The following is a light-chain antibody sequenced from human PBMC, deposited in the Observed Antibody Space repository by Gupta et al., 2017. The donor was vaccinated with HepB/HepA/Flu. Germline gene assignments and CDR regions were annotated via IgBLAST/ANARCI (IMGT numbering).Light chain of an antibody. CDR2: GAS. J-gene: IGKJ2*04. CDR3: QQYGSSPLCS. V-gene: IGKV3-20*01. Sequence: EVVFTQSPGTLSLSPGERATLSCRASQSVSSNYLAWYQQKPGQAPRLLIYGASSRATGIPDRFIGSGSGTDFTLTISRLEPEDFAVYYCQQYGSSPLCSFGQGTKLEIK. CDR1: QSVSSNY.